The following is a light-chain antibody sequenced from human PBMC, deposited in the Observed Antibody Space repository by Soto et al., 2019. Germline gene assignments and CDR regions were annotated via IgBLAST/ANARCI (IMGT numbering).Light chain of an antibody. CDR2: EAS. CDR3: QQYDNVPLT. Sequence: DIQMTQSPSSLSASVGDRVTITCQASQDITNDLNWYQQKPGKAPKVLIYEASNLKTGVPSRFSGSGSGTDFTFNISSLQAEDISTNFCQQYDNVPLTFGGGTKVEIK. CDR1: QDITND. J-gene: IGKJ4*01. V-gene: IGKV1-33*01.